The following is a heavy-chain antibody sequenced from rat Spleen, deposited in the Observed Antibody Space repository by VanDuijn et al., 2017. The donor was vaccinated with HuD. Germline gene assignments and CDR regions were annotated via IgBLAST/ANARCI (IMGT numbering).Heavy chain of an antibody. CDR2: IIYDGSDT. J-gene: IGHJ2*01. Sequence: EVQLVESGGGLVQPGRSMKLSCAASGFTFSDYAMAWVRQSPRKGLEWVANIIYDGSDTYYRDSVKGRFTISRDNAKSTLYLQMDGLRSEDTATYYCATLDMGAYYFDFWGQGVMVTVSS. V-gene: IGHV5-7*01. CDR3: ATLDMGAYYFDF. CDR1: GFTFSDYA. D-gene: IGHD1-7*01.